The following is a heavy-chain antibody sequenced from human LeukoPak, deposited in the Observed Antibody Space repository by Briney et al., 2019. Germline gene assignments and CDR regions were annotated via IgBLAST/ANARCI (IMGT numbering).Heavy chain of an antibody. CDR2: INWNGDST. D-gene: IGHD3-10*01. Sequence: SGGSLRLSCAASGFTFDDYGMSWVRQVPGKGLEWVSGINWNGDSTGYVDAVKGRFIISRDNAKNSLYLLMNSLRAEDTAFYYCARVAYYASGRWFYYMDVWGRGNTVTVSS. V-gene: IGHV3-20*04. CDR3: ARVAYYASGRWFYYMDV. J-gene: IGHJ6*03. CDR1: GFTFDDYG.